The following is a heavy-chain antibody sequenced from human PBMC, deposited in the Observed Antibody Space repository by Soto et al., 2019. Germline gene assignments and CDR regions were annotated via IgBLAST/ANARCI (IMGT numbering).Heavy chain of an antibody. V-gene: IGHV4-59*01. CDR1: GASISRYY. CDR2: IYYSGST. J-gene: IGHJ3*02. Sequence: SETMSLTCTVSGASISRYYWSWIRQPPGKGLEWIGYIYYSGSTSYNPSLKSRVSISVDTSKNQFSLKLRSVTAADTAVYYCARDCGGDCYSPIDAFDIWGQGTMVTVSS. CDR3: ARDCGGDCYSPIDAFDI. D-gene: IGHD2-21*02.